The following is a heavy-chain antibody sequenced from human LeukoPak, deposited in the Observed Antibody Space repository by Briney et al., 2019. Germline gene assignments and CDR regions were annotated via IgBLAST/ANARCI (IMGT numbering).Heavy chain of an antibody. CDR3: ARIPKLERPSRNNYYGMDV. V-gene: IGHV1-69*04. CDR1: RGTFSSYA. J-gene: IGHJ6*02. CDR2: IIPILGIA. D-gene: IGHD1-1*01. Sequence: SSVHVSCKASRGTFSSYAISWVRQAPGQGREWMGRIIPILGIANYAQKFQGRVTITADKSTSTAYMELSSLRSEDTAVYYCARIPKLERPSRNNYYGMDVWGQGTTVTASS.